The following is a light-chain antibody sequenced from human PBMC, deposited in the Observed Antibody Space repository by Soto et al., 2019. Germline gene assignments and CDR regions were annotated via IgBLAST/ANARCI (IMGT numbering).Light chain of an antibody. CDR3: CSYLGSSTSG. CDR1: SSDVGSYNL. J-gene: IGLJ1*01. CDR2: AGS. Sequence: QSVLTQPASVSGSPGQSITISCTGTSSDVGSYNLVSWYQQYPGKVPKLMIYAGSKRPSGVSNRFSGSKSGNTASLTISGLQAEDEADYYCCSYLGSSTSGFGTGTKLTVL. V-gene: IGLV2-23*01.